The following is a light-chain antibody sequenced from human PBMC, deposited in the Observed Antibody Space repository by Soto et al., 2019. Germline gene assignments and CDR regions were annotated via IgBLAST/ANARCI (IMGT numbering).Light chain of an antibody. CDR3: QQYGSSPVT. V-gene: IGKV3-20*01. CDR2: GAS. J-gene: IGKJ4*01. CDR1: QSVSGSY. Sequence: EVVLTQSPGTLSLSPGERATLSCRASQSVSGSYLAWYQQKPGQAPRLLIYGASTGATGIPGRFGGSGSGTDFTLTISRLQPEDFAVYYCQQYGSSPVTFGGGTKVEIK.